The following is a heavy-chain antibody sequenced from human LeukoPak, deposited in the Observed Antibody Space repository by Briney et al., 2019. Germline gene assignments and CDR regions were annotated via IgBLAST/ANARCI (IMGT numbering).Heavy chain of an antibody. V-gene: IGHV3-11*05. CDR1: GFTFSDYY. CDR2: ISSSGSYA. Sequence: GGSLRLSCAASGFTFSDYYMSWIRQAPGKGLEWVRYISSSGSYANYADSVKGRFTISRDNAKNSLSLQMNSLRAEDTAVYYCARVGSIAAAGTSDYWGQGTLVTVSS. J-gene: IGHJ4*02. CDR3: ARVGSIAAAGTSDY. D-gene: IGHD6-13*01.